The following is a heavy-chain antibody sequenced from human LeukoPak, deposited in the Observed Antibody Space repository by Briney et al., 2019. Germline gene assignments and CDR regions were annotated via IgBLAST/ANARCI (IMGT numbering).Heavy chain of an antibody. V-gene: IGHV3-30*02. CDR2: IRYDGSNK. CDR3: ARDLNPTYCSGGSCYSIDAFDM. CDR1: GFTFSHFG. Sequence: GGSLRLSCAASGFTFSHFGMHWVRQAPGKGLEWVAFIRYDGSNKYYADSVKGRFTFSRDNSKNTVYLQMNSLRAEDTAVYYCARDLNPTYCSGGSCYSIDAFDMWGQGTMVTVSS. D-gene: IGHD2-15*01. J-gene: IGHJ3*02.